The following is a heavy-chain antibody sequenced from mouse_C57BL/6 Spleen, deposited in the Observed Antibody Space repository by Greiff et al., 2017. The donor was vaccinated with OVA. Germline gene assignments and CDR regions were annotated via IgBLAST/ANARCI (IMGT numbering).Heavy chain of an antibody. CDR2: IRRGSSTT. D-gene: IGHD2-5*01. CDR3: ARSYYSNFLDY. J-gene: IGHJ2*01. CDR1: GFTFSDYG. V-gene: IGHV5-17*01. Sequence: EVKVVESGGGLVKPGGSLKLSCAASGFTFSDYGMHWVRQAPEKGLEWVAYIRRGSSTTNYADKVKGRVTISRDNAKNTLCLQMTSLRSEDTAMYYCARSYYSNFLDYWGQGTTLTVSS.